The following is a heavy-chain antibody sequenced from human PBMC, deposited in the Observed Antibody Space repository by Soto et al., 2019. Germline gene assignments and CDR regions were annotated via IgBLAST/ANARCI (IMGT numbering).Heavy chain of an antibody. CDR1: GASISRYY. Sequence: SETLSLTCTVSGASISRYYWSWIRQSPGKGLEWSGYLYNTGSTIHNPSLKSRVTISVDTSKNQFSLKMNSVTAADTAVYYCACDLWGYCGVDCFPPDVWGQGT. D-gene: IGHD2-21*02. J-gene: IGHJ6*02. CDR2: LYNTGST. CDR3: ACDLWGYCGVDCFPPDV. V-gene: IGHV4-59*01.